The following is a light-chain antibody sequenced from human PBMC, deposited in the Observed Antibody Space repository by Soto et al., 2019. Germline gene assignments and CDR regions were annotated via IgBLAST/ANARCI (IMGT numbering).Light chain of an antibody. CDR1: QTISGW. V-gene: IGKV1-5*03. CDR3: QQYGISHIT. CDR2: KAS. Sequence: DIQMTQSPSTLSGSVGDRVTITCRASQTISGWLAWYQQKPGKAPKLLIYKASTLKSGAPSRFSGSGSGTDFTLTISRLEPEDFAVYYCQQYGISHITFGQGTRLEI. J-gene: IGKJ5*01.